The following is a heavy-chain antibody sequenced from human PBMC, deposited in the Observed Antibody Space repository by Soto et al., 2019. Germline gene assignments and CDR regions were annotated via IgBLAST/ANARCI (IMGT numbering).Heavy chain of an antibody. CDR1: GYTLTELS. Sequence: ASVKVSCKVSGYTLTELSMHWVRQAPGKGLEWMGGFDPEDGETIYAQKFQGRVTMTEDTSTDTAYMELSSLRSEDTAVYYCANNTPRLRFFAWFPEGMFDTPGPAPLLTVSS. J-gene: IGHJ5*02. CDR2: FDPEDGET. CDR3: ANNTPRLRFFAWFPEGMFDT. V-gene: IGHV1-24*01. D-gene: IGHD3-3*01.